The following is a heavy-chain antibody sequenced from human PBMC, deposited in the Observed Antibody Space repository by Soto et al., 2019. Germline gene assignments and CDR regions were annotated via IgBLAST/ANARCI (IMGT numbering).Heavy chain of an antibody. J-gene: IGHJ4*02. V-gene: IGHV1-18*01. CDR2: ISVHKGNT. CDR1: GYNFINYG. Sequence: VKVSCKASGYNFINYGITWVRQAPGQGLEWMGWISVHKGNTKYAQKLQGRVTMTTDTSTSTAYMELRSLRSDDTAVYYCVRDLDGSGSYYTDYWGPGTLVTVPS. CDR3: VRDLDGSGSYYTDY. D-gene: IGHD3-10*01.